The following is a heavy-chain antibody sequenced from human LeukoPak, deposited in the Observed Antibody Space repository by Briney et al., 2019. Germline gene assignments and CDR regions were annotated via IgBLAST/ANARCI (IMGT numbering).Heavy chain of an antibody. CDR1: GFTFSNYP. CDR3: AKAPHRRYSSSYAGIGDVDY. D-gene: IGHD6-6*01. V-gene: IGHV3-21*01. Sequence: GGSLRLSCAASGFTFSNYPMDWVRQAPGKGLEWVSYISSSSTYIYYADSVKGRFTISRDNAKNSLYLQMNSLRAEDTAVYYCAKAPHRRYSSSYAGIGDVDYWGQGTLVTVSS. J-gene: IGHJ4*02. CDR2: ISSSSTYI.